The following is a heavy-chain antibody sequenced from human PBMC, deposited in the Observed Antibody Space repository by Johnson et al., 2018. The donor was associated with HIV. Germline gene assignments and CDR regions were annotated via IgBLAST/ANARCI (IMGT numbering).Heavy chain of an antibody. CDR2: ISSSGSTR. Sequence: VQLVESGGGLVKPGGSLRLSCAASGFTFSDYYMTWIRQAPGKGLEWVSYISSSGSTRYSADSVKGRVTISRDNAKNSLSLQMNSLRAGDTAVYYCARNGGYYYGAFDIWGQVTNVTVSS. D-gene: IGHD3-22*01. V-gene: IGHV3-11*04. J-gene: IGHJ3*02. CDR1: GFTFSDYY. CDR3: ARNGGYYYGAFDI.